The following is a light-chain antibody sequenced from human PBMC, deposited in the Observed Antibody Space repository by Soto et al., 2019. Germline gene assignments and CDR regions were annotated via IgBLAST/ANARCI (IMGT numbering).Light chain of an antibody. Sequence: EIVLTQSPGTLSLSPGEGATLSCRASQSLSGSYLAWYQQRPGQAPRLLIYGASTRATGIPDRFRGSGSGTDFTLTISRLGPEDFATYYCLQHNFYPFTFGPGTQVDFK. CDR3: LQHNFYPFT. CDR2: GAS. CDR1: QSLSGSY. V-gene: IGKV3-20*01. J-gene: IGKJ3*01.